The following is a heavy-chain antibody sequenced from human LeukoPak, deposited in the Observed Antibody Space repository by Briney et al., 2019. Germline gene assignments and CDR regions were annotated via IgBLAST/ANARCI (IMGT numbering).Heavy chain of an antibody. CDR3: AREYYDSSGGIDY. J-gene: IGHJ4*02. CDR1: GGTFSSYA. V-gene: IGHV1-46*01. CDR2: INPSGGST. Sequence: ASVTVSCTASGGTFSSYAISWVRQAPGQGLEWMGIINPSGGSTSYAQKFQGRVTMTRDTSTSTVYMELSSLRSEDTAVYYCAREYYDSSGGIDYWGQGTLVTVSS. D-gene: IGHD3-22*01.